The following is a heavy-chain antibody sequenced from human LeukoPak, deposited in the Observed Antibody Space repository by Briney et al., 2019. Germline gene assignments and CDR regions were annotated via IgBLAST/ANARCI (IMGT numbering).Heavy chain of an antibody. CDR3: ARRAYYYDTSVDYFDY. Sequence: GESLKISCKGSGYSFTSYWIGWVRQMPGKGLEWMGIIYPGDSDTRYSPSFQGQVTISADKSVSTAYLQWSSLMASDTAIYYCARRAYYYDTSVDYFDYWGQGTLVTVSS. D-gene: IGHD3-22*01. V-gene: IGHV5-51*01. J-gene: IGHJ4*02. CDR2: IYPGDSDT. CDR1: GYSFTSYW.